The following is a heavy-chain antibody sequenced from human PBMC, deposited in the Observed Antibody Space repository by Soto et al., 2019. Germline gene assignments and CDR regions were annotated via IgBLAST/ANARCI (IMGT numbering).Heavy chain of an antibody. CDR3: ARVVRGVYXHDY. CDR1: GGTFSSYA. V-gene: IGHV1-69*13. D-gene: IGHD3-10*01. Sequence: ASVKVSFKASGGTFSSYAISWVRQAPGQGLEWMGGIIPIFGTANYAQKFQGRVTITADESTSTAYMELSSLRSEDTAVYYCARVVRGVYXHDYWGQGTLVTVSS. J-gene: IGHJ4*02. CDR2: IIPIFGTA.